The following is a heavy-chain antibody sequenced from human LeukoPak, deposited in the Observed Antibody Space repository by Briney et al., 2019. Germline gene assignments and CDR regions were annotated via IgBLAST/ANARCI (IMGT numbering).Heavy chain of an antibody. V-gene: IGHV3-66*02. CDR1: GITVSTTY. CDR2: IYGGGNT. Sequence: GGSLRLSCAASGITVSTTYMSWVRQAPGKGLQWVSRIYGGGNTNYADSVEGRFIISRDSSKNTLFLQMNRLKPEDTAVYYCAGGGDYAVPGKFDYWGQGTLVTVSS. D-gene: IGHD6-19*01. CDR3: AGGGDYAVPGKFDY. J-gene: IGHJ4*02.